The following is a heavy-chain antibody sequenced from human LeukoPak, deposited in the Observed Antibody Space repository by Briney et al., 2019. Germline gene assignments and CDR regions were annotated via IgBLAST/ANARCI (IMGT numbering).Heavy chain of an antibody. J-gene: IGHJ4*02. D-gene: IGHD1-26*01. Sequence: GGSLRLSCAASGFTVSSNYMSWVRQAPGKGLEWVAVISYDGGNKYYADSVKGRFTISRDNSKNTLYLQMNSLRAEDTAVYYCAKDLMGAAYYFDYWGQGTLVTVSS. CDR3: AKDLMGAAYYFDY. V-gene: IGHV3-30*18. CDR2: ISYDGGNK. CDR1: GFTVSSNY.